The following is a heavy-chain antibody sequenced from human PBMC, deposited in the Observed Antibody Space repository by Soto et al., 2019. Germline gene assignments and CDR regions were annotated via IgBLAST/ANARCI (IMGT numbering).Heavy chain of an antibody. D-gene: IGHD3-16*01. CDR2: IFHDGTA. CDR1: GVSISSGNW. V-gene: IGHV4-4*02. CDR3: ARLVYDTRLDYLYFDF. Sequence: TLSLTCTVSGVSISSGNWWTWVRQSPRKGLEYIGEIFHDGTANYFPSFEGRVAMSVDKSKNQFSLKLTSVTAADAAIYYCARLVYDTRLDYLYFDFWGQGAQVTVSS. J-gene: IGHJ4*02.